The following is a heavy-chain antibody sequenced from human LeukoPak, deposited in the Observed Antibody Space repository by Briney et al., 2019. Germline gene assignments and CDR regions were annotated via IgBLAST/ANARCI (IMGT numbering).Heavy chain of an antibody. D-gene: IGHD5-24*01. V-gene: IGHV3-23*01. CDR2: ISGSGGIT. J-gene: IGHJ4*02. Sequence: PGGSLRLSCAASGFTFSSYAMSWVRQAPGKGLEWVSAISGSGGITYYADSVKGRFTISRDNSKNTLYLQMNSLRAEDTVVYYCAKDLGVEMATIDFDYWGQGTLVTVSS. CDR3: AKDLGVEMATIDFDY. CDR1: GFTFSSYA.